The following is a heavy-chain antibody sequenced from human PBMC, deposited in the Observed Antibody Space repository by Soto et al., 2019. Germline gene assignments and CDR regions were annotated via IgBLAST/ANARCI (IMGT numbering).Heavy chain of an antibody. D-gene: IGHD1-1*01. Sequence: PGGSLRLSCEASGFSFSNYGMHWVRQAPGKGLEWVAIIWYDGSNKYYADSVKGRFTISRDNSKNTLYLQMSSLRAEDTAVYYCARDSNNYYFDFWGQGAQVTVSS. CDR3: ARDSNNYYFDF. CDR2: IWYDGSNK. J-gene: IGHJ4*02. CDR1: GFSFSNYG. V-gene: IGHV3-33*01.